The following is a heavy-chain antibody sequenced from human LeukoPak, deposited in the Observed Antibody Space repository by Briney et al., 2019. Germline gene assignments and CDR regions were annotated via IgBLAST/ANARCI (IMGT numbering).Heavy chain of an antibody. V-gene: IGHV4-4*07. Sequence: PSETLSLTCTVSGGSISSYYWSWIRQPAGKGLEWIGRIYTSGSTNYNPSLKSRVTMSVDTSKNQFSLKLSSVTAADTAVYYCARDLPDLGGYDPFDYWGQGTLVTVSS. CDR2: IYTSGST. CDR1: GGSISSYY. D-gene: IGHD5-12*01. CDR3: ARDLPDLGGYDPFDY. J-gene: IGHJ4*02.